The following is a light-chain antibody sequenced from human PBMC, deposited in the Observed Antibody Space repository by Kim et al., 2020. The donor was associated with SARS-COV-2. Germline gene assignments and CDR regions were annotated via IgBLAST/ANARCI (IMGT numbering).Light chain of an antibody. CDR2: DNN. V-gene: IGLV1-51*01. J-gene: IGLJ3*02. CDR1: SSSVGNNY. CDR3: GTCDSSLSAAWV. Sequence: FTISCSSRSSSVGNNYVSFYQQHPRTAPTLLLYDNNMRPPATPVRFSVSKSGSADTLGITGLQPGDEADYYCGTCDSSLSAAWVFGGGTQLTVL.